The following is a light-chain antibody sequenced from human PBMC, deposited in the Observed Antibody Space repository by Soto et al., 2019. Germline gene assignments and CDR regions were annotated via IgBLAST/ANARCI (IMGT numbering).Light chain of an antibody. CDR3: QHYGGVWT. V-gene: IGKV1-5*01. CDR2: DAS. CDR1: QSISKR. J-gene: IGKJ1*01. Sequence: DIQMTQSPSTLSASVGDRVTITCRASQSISKRLAWYQQKPGKAPKLLIYDASTLESGVPSRFSGSGSATEFILTISSLQPDDFSTYHSQHYGGVWTLGQETKV.